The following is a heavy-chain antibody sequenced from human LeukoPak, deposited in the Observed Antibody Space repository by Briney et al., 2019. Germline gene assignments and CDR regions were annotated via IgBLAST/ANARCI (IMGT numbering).Heavy chain of an antibody. CDR1: GFTFSSYW. CDR2: INSDGSST. CDR3: ASPYCSSTSCYGFFDY. V-gene: IGHV3-74*01. D-gene: IGHD2-2*01. J-gene: IGHJ4*02. Sequence: GGSLRLSCAASGFTFSSYWMHWVRQAPGKGLVWVSRINSDGSSTSYADSVKGRFTISRDNAKNTLYLQMNSLRAEDAAVYYCASPYCSSTSCYGFFDYWGQGTLVTVSS.